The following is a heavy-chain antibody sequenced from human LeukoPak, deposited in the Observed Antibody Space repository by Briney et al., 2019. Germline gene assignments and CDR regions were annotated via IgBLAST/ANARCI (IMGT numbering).Heavy chain of an antibody. Sequence: SETLSLTCAVYGGSFSGYYWSWIRQPPGKGLEWIGEINHSGSTNYNPSLKSRVTISVDTSKNQFSLKLSSVTAADTAVYYCARRGITIFGVVILGTKLFDPWGQGTLVTVSS. D-gene: IGHD3-3*01. V-gene: IGHV4-34*01. CDR2: INHSGST. CDR3: ARRGITIFGVVILGTKLFDP. CDR1: GGSFSGYY. J-gene: IGHJ5*02.